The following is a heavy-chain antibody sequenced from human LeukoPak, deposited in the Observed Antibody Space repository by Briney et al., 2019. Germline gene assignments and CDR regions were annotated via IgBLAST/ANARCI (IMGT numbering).Heavy chain of an antibody. V-gene: IGHV3-53*01. CDR1: GFTVSSNY. D-gene: IGHD3-22*01. J-gene: IGHJ5*02. CDR3: ASRPTPGTMIVA. Sequence: GGSLRLSCAASGFTVSSNYMSWVRRAPGKGLEWVSVIYSGGSTYYADSVKGRFTISRDNSKNTLYLQMNSLRAEDTAVYYCASRPTPGTMIVAWGQGTLVTVSS. CDR2: IYSGGST.